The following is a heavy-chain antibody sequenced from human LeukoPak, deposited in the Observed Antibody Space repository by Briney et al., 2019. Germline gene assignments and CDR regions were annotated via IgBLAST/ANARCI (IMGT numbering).Heavy chain of an antibody. D-gene: IGHD3-22*01. V-gene: IGHV1-2*02. CDR3: ARAGVWDYSDSSGYHNAAFDI. Sequence: ASVKDSCKASGYTFTGYYMHWVREAPGQGLEWMGWINPNSGGTNYAQRFQGRVTVTRDTSISTAYMDLSRLRSDDTAVYYCARAGVWDYSDSSGYHNAAFDIWGQGTMVTVSS. CDR1: GYTFTGYY. J-gene: IGHJ3*02. CDR2: INPNSGGT.